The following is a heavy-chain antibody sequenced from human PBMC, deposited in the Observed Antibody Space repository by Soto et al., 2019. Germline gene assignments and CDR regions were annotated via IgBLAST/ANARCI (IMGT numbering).Heavy chain of an antibody. V-gene: IGHV3-33*01. J-gene: IGHJ4*02. CDR3: ARDFGRDQPIDY. Sequence: GGSLRLSCAASGFPLSNYGMHWVRQAPGKGLEWVAVIWHDGSVKYYADSVKGRFTVSRDNSKNTLYLQMSSLRAEDTALYYCARDFGRDQPIDYWGQGTLVTVSS. CDR1: GFPLSNYG. CDR2: IWHDGSVK. D-gene: IGHD2-2*01.